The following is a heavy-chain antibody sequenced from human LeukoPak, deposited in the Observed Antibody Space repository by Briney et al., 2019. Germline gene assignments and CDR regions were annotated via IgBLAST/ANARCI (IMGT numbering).Heavy chain of an antibody. CDR1: GFTSSSYS. D-gene: IGHD3-3*01. CDR3: ARDSDADFGVAVPDYYYYYYMDV. J-gene: IGHJ6*03. CDR2: ISSSSSYI. Sequence: GGSLRLSCAASGFTSSSYSMNWVRQAPGKGLEWVSSISSSSSYIYYADSVKGRFTISRDNAKNSLYLQMNSLRAEDTAVYYCARDSDADFGVAVPDYYYYYYMDVWGKGTTVTVSS. V-gene: IGHV3-21*01.